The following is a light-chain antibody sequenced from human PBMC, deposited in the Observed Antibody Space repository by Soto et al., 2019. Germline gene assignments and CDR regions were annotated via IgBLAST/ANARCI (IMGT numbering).Light chain of an antibody. V-gene: IGKV2-30*01. CDR2: KVS. Sequence: DVVMTQSPLSLPVTLGQPASISCRSSQSLVYSDGNTYLNWFQQRPGQSPRRLIYKVSNRDSGVPDRFSGTGSETEFTLTISSLQPEDFATYYCLQHNSYPLTFGRGTKVDIK. CDR3: LQHNSYPLT. J-gene: IGKJ4*01. CDR1: QSLVYSDGNTY.